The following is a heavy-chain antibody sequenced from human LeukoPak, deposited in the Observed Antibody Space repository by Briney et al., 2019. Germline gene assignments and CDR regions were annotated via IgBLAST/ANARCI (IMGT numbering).Heavy chain of an antibody. Sequence: GGSLRLSCAGSGFTFSSYAMSWVRQAPGKGLEWVSAISDSGDYTYYADSVKGRFTISRDNSKNTLYLRVNSLRAEDTAVYYCAKDTSIGKYCTSGVCSPFDYWGQGTLVTVSS. J-gene: IGHJ4*02. CDR1: GFTFSSYA. D-gene: IGHD2-8*01. V-gene: IGHV3-23*01. CDR3: AKDTSIGKYCTSGVCSPFDY. CDR2: ISDSGDYT.